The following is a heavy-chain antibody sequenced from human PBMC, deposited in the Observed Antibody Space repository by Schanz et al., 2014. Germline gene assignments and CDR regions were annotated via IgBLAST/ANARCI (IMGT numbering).Heavy chain of an antibody. J-gene: IGHJ4*02. CDR3: ARDRLECGAECYSVEVFEI. V-gene: IGHV1-2*02. D-gene: IGHD2-21*01. Sequence: QVQLVQSGPEVKKPGASVRVSCQASGYTFVGYYIHWLRQAPGQGLEWMGWINPDSGDTNYVQNFQGRVTMTRDTSITTAYMDLSRLTSDDTAVYYCARDRLECGAECYSVEVFEIWGQGTLVIVSS. CDR1: GYTFVGYY. CDR2: INPDSGDT.